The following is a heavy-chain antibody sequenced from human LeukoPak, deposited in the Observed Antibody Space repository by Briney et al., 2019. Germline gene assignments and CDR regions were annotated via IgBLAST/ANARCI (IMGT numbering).Heavy chain of an antibody. J-gene: IGHJ4*02. D-gene: IGHD3-3*01. Sequence: SETLSLTCAVYGGSFSGYYWSWIRQPPGKGLEWIGEINHSGSTNYNPSLKSRVTISVDTSKNQFSLKLSSVTAADTAVYYCARGLRSGYSPFDYWGQGTLVTVSS. V-gene: IGHV4-34*01. CDR1: GGSFSGYY. CDR2: INHSGST. CDR3: ARGLRSGYSPFDY.